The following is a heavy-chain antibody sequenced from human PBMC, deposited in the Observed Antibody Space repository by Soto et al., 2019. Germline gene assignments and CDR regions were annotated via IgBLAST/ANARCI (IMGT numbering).Heavy chain of an antibody. CDR1: GYSISSGYY. Sequence: PSETLSLTCAVSGYSISSGYYWGWIRQPPGKGLEWIGSTYHSGSTYYNPSLKSRVTISVDTSKNQFSLKLSSVTAADTAVYYCARMSYYDYVWGSYRYTTFDYWGQGTLVTVSS. D-gene: IGHD3-16*02. V-gene: IGHV4-38-2*01. CDR2: TYHSGST. J-gene: IGHJ4*02. CDR3: ARMSYYDYVWGSYRYTTFDY.